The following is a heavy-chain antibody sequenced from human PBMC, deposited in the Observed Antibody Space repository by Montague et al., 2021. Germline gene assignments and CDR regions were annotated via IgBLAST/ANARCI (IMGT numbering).Heavy chain of an antibody. CDR1: GGSLSEYY. D-gene: IGHD3-10*01. V-gene: IGHV4-34*01. Sequence: ETLSFTCGVYGGSLSEYYWTWIRQSPEKGLEWIGEVRHIGSTNYNPSLKSRVTMSVDKSKNQFSLKLRSVTAADTAVYYCASDRGPFDYWGQGTVVTVSS. CDR3: ASDRGPFDY. CDR2: VRHIGST. J-gene: IGHJ4*02.